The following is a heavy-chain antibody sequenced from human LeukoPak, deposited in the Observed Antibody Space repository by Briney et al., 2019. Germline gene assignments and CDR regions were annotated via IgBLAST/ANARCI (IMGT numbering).Heavy chain of an antibody. CDR3: ARTVVTPGYGFDL. J-gene: IGHJ3*01. Sequence: PSETLSLTCTVSGGSISTYYWSWIRQPPGKGLEGIGYIYYSGSTYSNPSLKGRVTISVDTSKNHFSLKLNSVTAADTALYYCARTVVTPGYGFDLWGQGTMVTVSS. D-gene: IGHD4-23*01. CDR1: GGSISTYY. V-gene: IGHV4-59*01. CDR2: IYYSGST.